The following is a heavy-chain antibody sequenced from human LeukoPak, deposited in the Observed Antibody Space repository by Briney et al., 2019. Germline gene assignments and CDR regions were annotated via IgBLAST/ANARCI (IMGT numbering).Heavy chain of an antibody. CDR1: GLPHSRLY. CDR3: ARARQGSGWYGRYFDY. J-gene: IGHJ4*02. Sequence: GGSLRLSCAASGLPHSRLYMSWAREAPGKGLEWGLVIYSGGSTYYADSVKGRFTISRDNSKNTLYLQMNSLRAEDTAVYYCARARQGSGWYGRYFDYWGQGTLVTVSS. D-gene: IGHD6-19*01. V-gene: IGHV3-66*01. CDR2: IYSGGST.